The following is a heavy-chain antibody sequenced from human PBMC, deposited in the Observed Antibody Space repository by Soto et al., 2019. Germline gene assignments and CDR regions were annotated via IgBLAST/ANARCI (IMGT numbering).Heavy chain of an antibody. CDR2: IKSKTDGGTT. J-gene: IGHJ4*01. CDR1: GFTFSNAW. Sequence: PGGSLRLSCAASGFTFSNAWMSWVRQAPGKGLEWVGRIKSKTDGGTTDYAAPVKGRFTISRDDSKNTLYLQMNSLKTEDTAVYYCTTVTATYYYFRIRHQSKSTHWGYATLFT. D-gene: IGHD3-3*01. CDR3: TTVTATYYYFRIRHQSKSTH. V-gene: IGHV3-15*01.